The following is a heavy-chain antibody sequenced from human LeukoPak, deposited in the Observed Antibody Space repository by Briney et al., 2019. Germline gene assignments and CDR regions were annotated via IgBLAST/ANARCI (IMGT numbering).Heavy chain of an antibody. CDR1: GGSISNYY. Sequence: PSETLSLTCTVSGGSISNYYWSWIRQPAGKGLEWIGRIYTSGSTSYNASLKSRVAMSVDTSKNQFSLKLSSVTAADTAVYYCAREPAVCSSTSCIPGWFNPWGQGTLVTVSP. CDR2: IYTSGST. CDR3: AREPAVCSSTSCIPGWFNP. D-gene: IGHD2-2*01. J-gene: IGHJ5*02. V-gene: IGHV4-4*07.